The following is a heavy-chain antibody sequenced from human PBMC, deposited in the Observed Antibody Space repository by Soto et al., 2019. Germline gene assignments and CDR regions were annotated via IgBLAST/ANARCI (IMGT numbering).Heavy chain of an antibody. J-gene: IGHJ4*02. D-gene: IGHD5-18*01. Sequence: QVQLVESGGGVVQPGRSLRLSCAASGFTFSSYTMHWVRQAPGKGLEWVAVISYDGSNKDYADSVKGRFTISRDNSKNTLYLQMNSLRTEDTAVYYCARESAIPGDYWGQGTLVTVSS. CDR2: ISYDGSNK. CDR1: GFTFSSYT. V-gene: IGHV3-30-3*01. CDR3: ARESAIPGDY.